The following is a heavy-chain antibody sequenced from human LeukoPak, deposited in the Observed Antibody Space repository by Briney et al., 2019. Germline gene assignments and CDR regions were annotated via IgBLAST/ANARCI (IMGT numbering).Heavy chain of an antibody. CDR1: GGSISSSNW. D-gene: IGHD6-19*01. CDR3: ARAVAGTAYYFDY. V-gene: IGHV4-4*02. CDR2: IYHSGST. Sequence: SETLSLTCAVAGGSISSSNWWSWVRQPPGKGLGWIGEIYHSGSTNYNPSLKSRVTISVDKSKNQFSLKLSSVTAADTAVYYCARAVAGTAYYFDYWGQGTLVTVSS. J-gene: IGHJ4*02.